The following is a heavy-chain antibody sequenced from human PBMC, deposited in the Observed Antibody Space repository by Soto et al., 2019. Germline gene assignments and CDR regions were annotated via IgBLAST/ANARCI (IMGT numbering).Heavy chain of an antibody. D-gene: IGHD1-1*01. Sequence: GGSLRLSCAASGFTFSSYEMNWVRQAPGKGLEWVSYISSSGSTIYYADSVKGRFTISRDNAKNSLYLQMNSLRAEDTAVYYCARVASSWNPNDDWGQGTLVTVSS. CDR2: ISSSGSTI. V-gene: IGHV3-48*03. CDR1: GFTFSSYE. J-gene: IGHJ4*02. CDR3: ARVASSWNPNDD.